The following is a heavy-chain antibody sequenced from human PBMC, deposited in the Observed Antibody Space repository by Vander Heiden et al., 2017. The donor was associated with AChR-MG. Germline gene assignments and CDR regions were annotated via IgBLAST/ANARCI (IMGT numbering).Heavy chain of an antibody. CDR3: AILYCSGGSCYSPGSTYYYYGMDV. CDR1: GGTFSSYA. CDR2: IIPILGIA. Sequence: QVQLVQSGAEVKKPGSSVQVSCKASGGTFSSYAISWVRQAPGQGLEWMGRIIPILGIANYAQKFQGRVTITADKSTSTAYMELSSLRSEDTAVYYCAILYCSGGSCYSPGSTYYYYGMDVWGQGTTVTVSS. J-gene: IGHJ6*02. V-gene: IGHV1-69*04. D-gene: IGHD2-15*01.